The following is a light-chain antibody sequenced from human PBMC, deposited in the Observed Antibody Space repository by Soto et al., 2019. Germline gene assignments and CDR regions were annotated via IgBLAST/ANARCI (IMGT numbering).Light chain of an antibody. CDR3: RQYNNWPPLT. J-gene: IGKJ4*01. V-gene: IGKV3-15*01. CDR2: AAS. Sequence: PGESATLSCRASQSVSYNLAWYQQRPGQPPGLLIYAASTRATSVPARFSGSGSGTDFTLTISSLQSEDSAVYYCRQYNNWPPLTFGGGTKVEI. CDR1: QSVSYN.